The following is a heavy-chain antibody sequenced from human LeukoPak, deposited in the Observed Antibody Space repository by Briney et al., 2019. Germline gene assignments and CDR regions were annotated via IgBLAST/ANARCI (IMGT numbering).Heavy chain of an antibody. CDR3: ARGAMITFGGVIVILAKRYYFDY. J-gene: IGHJ4*02. CDR2: INHSGST. V-gene: IGHV4-34*01. D-gene: IGHD3-16*02. Sequence: PSETLSLTCAVYGGSFSGYYWSWIRQPPGKRLEWIGEINHSGSTNYNLSLKSRVTISVDTSKNQFSLKLSSVTAADTAVYYCARGAMITFGGVIVILAKRYYFDYWGQGTLVTVSS. CDR1: GGSFSGYY.